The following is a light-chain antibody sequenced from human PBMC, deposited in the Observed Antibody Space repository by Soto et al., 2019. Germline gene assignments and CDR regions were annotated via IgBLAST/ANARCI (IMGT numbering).Light chain of an antibody. J-gene: IGLJ2*01. CDR3: SAWDDSLNGVI. CDR1: IGDVGGYYY. Sequence: QSALTQPPSASESPGQSVTISCSGTIGDVGGYYYVSWYQHHPGRAPKLLIYDVDKRPPGVPSRFSGSKSGKTASLTVSGLQADDEADYYCSAWDDSLNGVIFGGGTKLTVL. CDR2: DVD. V-gene: IGLV2-8*01.